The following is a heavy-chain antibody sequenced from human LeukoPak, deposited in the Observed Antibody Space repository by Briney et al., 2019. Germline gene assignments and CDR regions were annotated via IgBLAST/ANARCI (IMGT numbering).Heavy chain of an antibody. CDR3: ASSIDGSRHRRFDY. V-gene: IGHV3-30*02. CDR2: IRYDGSNK. CDR1: GFTFSSYG. J-gene: IGHJ4*02. D-gene: IGHD5-24*01. Sequence: GGSLRLSCAASGFTFSSYGMHWVRQAPGKGLEWVAFIRYDGSNKYYADSVKGRFTISRDNSKNTLYLQMNSLRAEDTAVCYCASSIDGSRHRRFDYWGQGTLVTVSS.